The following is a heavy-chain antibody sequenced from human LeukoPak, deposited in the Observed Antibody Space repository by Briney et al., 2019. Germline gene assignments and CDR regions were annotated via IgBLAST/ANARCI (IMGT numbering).Heavy chain of an antibody. CDR3: ARDRRQQLVLVTLDY. D-gene: IGHD6-13*01. V-gene: IGHV4-59*12. CDR2: IYYSGST. J-gene: IGHJ4*02. Sequence: PSETLSLTCTVSGGSISSYYWSWIRQPPGKGLEWIGYIYYSGSTNYNPSLKSRVTISVDTSKNQFSLKLSSVTAADTAVYYCARDRRQQLVLVTLDYWGQGTLVTVSS. CDR1: GGSISSYY.